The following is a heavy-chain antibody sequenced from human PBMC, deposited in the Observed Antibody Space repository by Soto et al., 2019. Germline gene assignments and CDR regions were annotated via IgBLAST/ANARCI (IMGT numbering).Heavy chain of an antibody. CDR3: ARDLIDYGDYEYYFDY. J-gene: IGHJ4*02. CDR2: INAGNGNT. V-gene: IGHV1-3*01. D-gene: IGHD4-17*01. Sequence: QVQLVQSGAEVKKPGASVKVSCKASGYTFTSYAMHWVRQAPGQRLEWLGWINAGNGNTKYSQKFQGRVNLTRDTSASTAYMELSSLRSEDTAVYFCARDLIDYGDYEYYFDYWGQGTLVTVSS. CDR1: GYTFTSYA.